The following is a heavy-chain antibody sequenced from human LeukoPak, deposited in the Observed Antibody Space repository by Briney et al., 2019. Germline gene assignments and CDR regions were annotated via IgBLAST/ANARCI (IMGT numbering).Heavy chain of an antibody. CDR3: ARHVWLQPFDY. D-gene: IGHD3-9*01. J-gene: IGHJ4*02. Sequence: TSDTLSLTCSVSGGSMNSYYWSWIRQSPGKGLEWIGYIYYSGSTNYNPSLKSRVTISVDTSKNQFSLKLSSVTAADTAVYYCARHVWLQPFDYWGQGTLVTVSS. CDR2: IYYSGST. V-gene: IGHV4-59*08. CDR1: GGSMNSYY.